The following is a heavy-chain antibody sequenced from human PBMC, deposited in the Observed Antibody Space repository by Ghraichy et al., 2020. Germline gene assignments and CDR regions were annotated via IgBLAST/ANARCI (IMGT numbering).Heavy chain of an antibody. Sequence: SETLSLTCTVSGGSISSYYWSWIRQPPGKGLEWIGYLYYSGRTNYNPSLKSRVTISVDTSKNQFSLKLSSVTAADTAVYYCAGGLYSSPLILWGQGTLVTVSS. D-gene: IGHD6-13*01. J-gene: IGHJ4*02. CDR2: LYYSGRT. V-gene: IGHV4-59*01. CDR3: AGGLYSSPLIL. CDR1: GGSISSYY.